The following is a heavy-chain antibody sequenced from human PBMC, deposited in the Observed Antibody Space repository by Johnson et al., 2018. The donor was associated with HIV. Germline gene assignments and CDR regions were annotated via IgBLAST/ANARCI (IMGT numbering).Heavy chain of an antibody. CDR2: IYSGGST. Sequence: VQLVESGGGVVQPGRSLRLSCAASGFTVSSNYMSWVRQAPGKGLEWVSVIYSGGSTYYADSVKGRFTISRDNSKNTLYLQMNSLRAEDTAVYYCARSYSGHQADAFDIGGQGTMVTVFS. CDR3: ARSYSGHQADAFDI. V-gene: IGHV3-53*01. D-gene: IGHD5-12*01. CDR1: GFTVSSNY. J-gene: IGHJ3*02.